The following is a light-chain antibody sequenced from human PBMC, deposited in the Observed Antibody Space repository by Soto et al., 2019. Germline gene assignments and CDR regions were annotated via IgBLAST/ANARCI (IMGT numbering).Light chain of an antibody. Sequence: EIVLTQSPATLSLSPGERATLSCRASQSVRTYLAWYQQKPGQAPRLLIYDASNRATGIPARVSGSGSGTDFTLTISNLEPEDFAVYYCPQRSNWPSFGPGTKVDIK. V-gene: IGKV3-11*01. CDR1: QSVRTY. CDR3: PQRSNWPS. CDR2: DAS. J-gene: IGKJ3*01.